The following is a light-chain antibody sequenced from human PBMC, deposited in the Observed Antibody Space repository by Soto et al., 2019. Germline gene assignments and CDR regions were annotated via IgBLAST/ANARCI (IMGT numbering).Light chain of an antibody. V-gene: IGKV3-11*01. J-gene: IGKJ1*01. CDR3: QQYNNWPRT. CDR1: QSVSSY. Sequence: EIVLTQSPATLSLSPGERATLSCRASQSVSSYLAWYQQKPGQAPRLLIYDASNRATGIPARFSGSGSGTDFTLTIDSLQSEDFAVYYCQQYNNWPRTFGQGTKVDIK. CDR2: DAS.